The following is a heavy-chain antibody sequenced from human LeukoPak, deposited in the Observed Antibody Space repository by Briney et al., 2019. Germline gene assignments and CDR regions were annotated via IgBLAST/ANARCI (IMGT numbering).Heavy chain of an antibody. CDR1: GFAFSSYG. J-gene: IGHJ4*02. Sequence: PGGSLRLSCAASGFAFSSYGMHWVRQAPGKGLEWVAFIRYDGSNKYYADSVKGRFTISRDNSKNTLYLQMNSLRAEDTAVCYCASELLWFGELFYWGQGTLVTVSS. CDR2: IRYDGSNK. V-gene: IGHV3-30*02. D-gene: IGHD3-10*01. CDR3: ASELLWFGELFY.